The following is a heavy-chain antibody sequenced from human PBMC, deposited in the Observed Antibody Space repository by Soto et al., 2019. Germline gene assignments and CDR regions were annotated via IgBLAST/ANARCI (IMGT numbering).Heavy chain of an antibody. V-gene: IGHV1-18*01. CDR1: GYTFTSYG. CDR2: IRAYNGNT. Sequence: QVQLVQSGAEVKKPGASVKVSCKASGYTFTSYGISWVRQAPGQGLEWLGWIRAYNGNTNYAQKLQGRVTMTTDTSTSPANMDLRSMRSDDTAVYYWARDLPTMDVGGQGTTDTVSS. J-gene: IGHJ6*02. CDR3: ARDLPTMDV.